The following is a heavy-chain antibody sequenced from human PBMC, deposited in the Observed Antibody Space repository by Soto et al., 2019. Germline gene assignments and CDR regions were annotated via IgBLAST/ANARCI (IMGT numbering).Heavy chain of an antibody. J-gene: IGHJ6*02. CDR1: GGTFSSYA. CDR2: IIPIFGTA. Sequence: SVKVSCKASGGTFSSYAISWVRQAPGQGLEWMGGIIPIFGTANYAQKFQGRVTITADESTSTAYMELSSLRSEDTAVYYCARGHCISTSCYGHYYYYYGMDVWG. D-gene: IGHD2-2*01. V-gene: IGHV1-69*13. CDR3: ARGHCISTSCYGHYYYYYGMDV.